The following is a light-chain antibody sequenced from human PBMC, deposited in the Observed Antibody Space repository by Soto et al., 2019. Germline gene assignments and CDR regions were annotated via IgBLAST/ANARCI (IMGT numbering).Light chain of an antibody. V-gene: IGKV1-5*01. J-gene: IGKJ1*01. Sequence: RLTQSPSGVCASIGEGVTITCLARQRLXRWFAWYQPKPGKAPKLLXDGAASLERGGPSRLSGSGSGTEFTLTISSLQPDDFATYYCQQYNSYSEAFGQGTKVDIK. CDR3: QQYNSYSEA. CDR1: QRLXRW. CDR2: GAA.